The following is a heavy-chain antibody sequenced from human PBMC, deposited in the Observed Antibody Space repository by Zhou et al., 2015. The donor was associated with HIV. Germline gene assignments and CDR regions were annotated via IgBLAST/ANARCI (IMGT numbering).Heavy chain of an antibody. CDR3: ARRIKYVTTPVGDFDF. D-gene: IGHD2-15*01. CDR1: GGTFSNYA. CDR2: IIPIFVTA. V-gene: IGHV1-69*12. Sequence: QVQLVQSGAEVKKPGSSVKVSCKASGGTFSNYAISWVRQAPGQGLEWVGGIIPIFVTANYAQKFQVRVTITADESTSTAYMELSSLTSEDTAIYYCARRIKYVTTPVGDFDFWGQGTLISVTA. J-gene: IGHJ4*02.